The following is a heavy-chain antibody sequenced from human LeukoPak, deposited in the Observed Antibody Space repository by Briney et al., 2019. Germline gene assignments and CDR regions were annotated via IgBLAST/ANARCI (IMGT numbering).Heavy chain of an antibody. D-gene: IGHD2-8*01. CDR2: IYPGDSDT. V-gene: IGHV5-51*01. CDR1: GYSFSNYW. J-gene: IGHJ6*03. Sequence: GESLKISCKGSGYSFSNYWVAWVRQMPGKGLEWMGIIYPGDSDTRYSPSFQGQVTISADKSISTAYLQWSSLKASDTAMYYCARQSCTNAVCSSGMDVWGKGTTVTVSS. CDR3: ARQSCTNAVCSSGMDV.